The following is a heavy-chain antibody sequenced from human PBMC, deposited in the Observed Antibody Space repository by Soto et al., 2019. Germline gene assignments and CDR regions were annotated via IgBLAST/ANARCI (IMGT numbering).Heavy chain of an antibody. J-gene: IGHJ4*02. CDR3: ARDIRAYYDSSGYLDY. D-gene: IGHD3-22*01. Sequence: SETLSLTCTVSGGSVSSGSYYWSWIRQPPGKGLEWIGYIYYSGSTNYNPSLKSRVTISVDTSKNQFSLKLSSVTAADTAVYYCARDIRAYYDSSGYLDYWGQGTLATVSS. CDR1: GGSVSSGSYY. V-gene: IGHV4-61*01. CDR2: IYYSGST.